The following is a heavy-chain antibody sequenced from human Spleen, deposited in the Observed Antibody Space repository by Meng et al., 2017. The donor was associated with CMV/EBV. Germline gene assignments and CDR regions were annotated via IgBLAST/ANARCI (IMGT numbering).Heavy chain of an antibody. J-gene: IGHJ6*02. D-gene: IGHD3-3*01. CDR1: GYTFTSYD. CDR2: IIPILGIA. V-gene: IGHV1-69*04. CDR3: ARDSYFWSGYQAGDYGMDV. Sequence: SVKVSCKASGYTFTSYDINWVRQATGQGLEWMGRIIPILGIANYAQKFQGRVTINADKSTSTAYMELSSLRSEDTAVYYCARDSYFWSGYQAGDYGMDVWGQGTTVTVSS.